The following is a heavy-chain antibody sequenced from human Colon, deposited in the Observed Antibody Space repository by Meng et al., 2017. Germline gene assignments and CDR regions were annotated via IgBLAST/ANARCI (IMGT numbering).Heavy chain of an antibody. J-gene: IGHJ4*02. D-gene: IGHD3-9*01. CDR3: ARGVDWAKSGNF. V-gene: IGHV4-34*01. CDR2: IHPSGST. Sequence: QVHLRQWGGRLLKPSETLALTCAVYGGSFSAYYLTWIRQPPGKGLEWVGEIHPSGSTYYSPSLQSRVTITLDTSKNQFSLTLSSMTAADTAVYYCARGVDWAKSGNFWGQGTLVTVSS. CDR1: GGSFSAYY.